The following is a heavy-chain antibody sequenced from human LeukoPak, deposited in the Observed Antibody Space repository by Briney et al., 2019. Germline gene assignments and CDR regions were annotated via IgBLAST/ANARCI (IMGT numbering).Heavy chain of an antibody. V-gene: IGHV3-21*01. CDR2: ISSSSSYI. Sequence: GGSLRLSCAASGFTFSSYSMNWVRQAPGKGLEWVSSISSSSSYIYYADSVKGRFTISRDNAKDSLYLQMNSLRAEDTAVYYCARDGSAARGHYYGMDVWGKGTTVTVSS. J-gene: IGHJ6*04. D-gene: IGHD2-2*01. CDR3: ARDGSAARGHYYGMDV. CDR1: GFTFSSYS.